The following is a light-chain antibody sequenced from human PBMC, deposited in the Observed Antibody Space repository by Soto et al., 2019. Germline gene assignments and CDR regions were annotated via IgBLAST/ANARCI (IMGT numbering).Light chain of an antibody. V-gene: IGKV3-11*01. Sequence: EIVLTQSPATLSLSPGERATLSCRASQSISLSLAWYQHKPGQAPRLLIYYASKRATGIPARFSGSGSGTDFTLTISSLEPEDFAVYYCQQRTNWPPWTFGQGTKVEIK. CDR2: YAS. CDR3: QQRTNWPPWT. CDR1: QSISLS. J-gene: IGKJ1*01.